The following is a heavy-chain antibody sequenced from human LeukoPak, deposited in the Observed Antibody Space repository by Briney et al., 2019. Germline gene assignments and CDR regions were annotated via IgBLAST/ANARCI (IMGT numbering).Heavy chain of an antibody. CDR1: GFTFGDYA. CDR2: IRSKAYGGTT. D-gene: IGHD2-2*01. J-gene: IGHJ6*03. V-gene: IGHV3-49*04. Sequence: GSLRLSCTASGFTFGDYAMSWVRQAPGKGLEWVGFIRSKAYGGTTEYAASVKGRFTISRDDSKSIAYLQMNSLKTEDTAVYYCTRDRPHIVVVPALHYMDVWGKGTTVTVSS. CDR3: TRDRPHIVVVPALHYMDV.